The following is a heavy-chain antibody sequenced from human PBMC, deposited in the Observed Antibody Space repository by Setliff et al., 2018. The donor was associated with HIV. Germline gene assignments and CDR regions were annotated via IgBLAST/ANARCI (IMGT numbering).Heavy chain of an antibody. J-gene: IGHJ4*02. V-gene: IGHV4-38-2*01. D-gene: IGHD5-18*01. CDR2: IYHSGST. Sequence: SETLSLTCAVSGYSISSGYYWGWIRQPPGKGLEWIGSIYHSGSTYNNPSLESRVTISVDTSKNQFSLKLTSVTAADTAVYYCARTLRAAAMEYFDYWGQGTLVTVSS. CDR1: GYSISSGYY. CDR3: ARTLRAAAMEYFDY.